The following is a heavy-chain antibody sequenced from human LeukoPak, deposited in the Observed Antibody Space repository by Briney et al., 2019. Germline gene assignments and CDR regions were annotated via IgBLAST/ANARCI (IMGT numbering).Heavy chain of an antibody. CDR3: ARHQSGGTYPLEF. J-gene: IGHJ4*02. CDR2: VYYSGNT. CDR1: GGSINNYY. Sequence: PSETLSLTCTVSGGSINNYYWSWIRQPPGKGLEWIAWVYYSGNTQYNPSLKSRVIMSVDTSKNQFSLNLNSVTAVDTAVYYCARHQSGGTYPLEFWGQGTQVTVSS. D-gene: IGHD1-26*01. V-gene: IGHV4-59*08.